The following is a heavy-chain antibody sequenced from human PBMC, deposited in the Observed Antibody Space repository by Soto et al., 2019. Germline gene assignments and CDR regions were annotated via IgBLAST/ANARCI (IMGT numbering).Heavy chain of an antibody. CDR3: ARDRLMATAGTARHYFGLDV. V-gene: IGHV4-31*03. Sequence: QVQLQESGPGLVKPSQTLSLTCTVSGGSIRRGGYYWSWVRQSPRRGLEWIGNIYYSGSTYYHPSLKSRLTISVDTSKNQFSLNLSSVTAADTAVYYCARDRLMATAGTARHYFGLDVWGQGTTVTVSS. CDR2: IYYSGST. CDR1: GGSIRRGGYY. J-gene: IGHJ6*02. D-gene: IGHD5-18*01.